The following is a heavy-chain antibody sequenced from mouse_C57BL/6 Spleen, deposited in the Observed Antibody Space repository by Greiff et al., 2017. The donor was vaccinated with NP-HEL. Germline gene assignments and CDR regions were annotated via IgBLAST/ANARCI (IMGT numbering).Heavy chain of an antibody. CDR1: GYAFSSSW. CDR3: ARGVYYGSSGDY. V-gene: IGHV1-82*01. J-gene: IGHJ2*01. CDR2: IYPGDGDT. Sequence: VQLQQSGPELVKPGASVKISCKASGYAFSSSWMNWVQQRPGKGLEWIGRIYPGDGDTNYNGKFKGKATLTADKSSSTAYMQLSSLTSEDSAVYFCARGVYYGSSGDYWGQGTTLTVSS. D-gene: IGHD1-1*01.